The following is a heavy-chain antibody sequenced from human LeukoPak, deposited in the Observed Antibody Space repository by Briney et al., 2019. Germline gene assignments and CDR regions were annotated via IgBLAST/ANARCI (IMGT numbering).Heavy chain of an antibody. J-gene: IGHJ6*02. V-gene: IGHV1-2*02. D-gene: IGHD5-24*01. Sequence: ASVKVSCKASGYTFTGYYMHWVRQAPGQGLEWMGWINPNSGGTNYAQKFQGRVTMTRDTSISTAYMELSRLRSDDTAVYYCARVGGSHVYKSRYYYYGMDVWGQETTVTVSS. CDR2: INPNSGGT. CDR3: ARVGGSHVYKSRYYYYGMDV. CDR1: GYTFTGYY.